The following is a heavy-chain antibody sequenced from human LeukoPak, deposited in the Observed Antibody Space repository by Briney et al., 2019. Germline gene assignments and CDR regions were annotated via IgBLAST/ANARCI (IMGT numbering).Heavy chain of an antibody. J-gene: IGHJ4*02. D-gene: IGHD2-2*01. V-gene: IGHV1-2*02. Sequence: ASVKVSCKASGYTFTGYYMHWVRQAPGQGLEWMGWINPNSGGTNYAQKLQGRVTMTTDTSTSTAYMELRSLRSDDTAVYYCARDGGRDIVVVPAATHWGQGTLVTVSS. CDR2: INPNSGGT. CDR3: ARDGGRDIVVVPAATH. CDR1: GYTFTGYY.